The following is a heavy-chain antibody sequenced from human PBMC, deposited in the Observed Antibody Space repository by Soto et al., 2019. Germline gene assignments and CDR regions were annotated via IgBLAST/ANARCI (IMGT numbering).Heavy chain of an antibody. J-gene: IGHJ4*02. V-gene: IGHV1-3*03. CDR1: GYTFITYF. CDR2: INAGTGDT. CDR3: ALGFYDSSGYPCYY. Sequence: SVKVCSKASGYTFITYFIHWVRQAPGQRPEWMGWINAGTGDTEYSQAFQGQVTISADKSISTAYLQWSSLKASDTAMYYCALGFYDSSGYPCYYWGQGTLVTVS. D-gene: IGHD3-22*01.